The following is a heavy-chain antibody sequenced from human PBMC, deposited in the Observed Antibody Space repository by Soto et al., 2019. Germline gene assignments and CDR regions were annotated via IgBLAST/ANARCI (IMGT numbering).Heavy chain of an antibody. Sequence: LRLSCAASGFTFSSYGMHWVRQAPGKGLEWVAVIWYDGSNKYYADSVKGRFTISRDNSKNTLYLQMNGLRAEDTAVYYCARDGPLDYYDSSGPPFDYWGQGTLVTVSS. CDR1: GFTFSSYG. J-gene: IGHJ4*02. V-gene: IGHV3-33*01. CDR3: ARDGPLDYYDSSGPPFDY. D-gene: IGHD3-22*01. CDR2: IWYDGSNK.